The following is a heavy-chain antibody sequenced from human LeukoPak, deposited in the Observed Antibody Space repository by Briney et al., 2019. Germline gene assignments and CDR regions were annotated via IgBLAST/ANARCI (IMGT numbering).Heavy chain of an antibody. CDR1: GVSFDDYY. D-gene: IGHD2-21*02. CDR2: INHSGYT. V-gene: IGHV4-34*01. Sequence: PSEPLSLTCAVSGVSFDDYYWSWVRQTSGKGLEWIGEINHSGYTNDSPSLKSRVTLSIDTSRKHFSLNLRSVTVADTGIYYCTRMTAGHDYWGQGTLVTVSS. CDR3: TRMTAGHDY. J-gene: IGHJ4*02.